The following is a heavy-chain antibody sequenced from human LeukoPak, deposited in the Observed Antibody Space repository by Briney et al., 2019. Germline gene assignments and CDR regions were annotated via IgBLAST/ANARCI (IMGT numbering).Heavy chain of an antibody. V-gene: IGHV4-30-4*08. CDR1: GCSISSGGYY. D-gene: IGHD3-22*01. CDR2: IYYSGST. J-gene: IGHJ4*02. Sequence: PSETLSLTCTVSGCSISSGGYYWSWIRQPPGKGLEWIGYIYYSGSTYYNPSLKSRVTISVDTSKNQFSLKLSSVTAADTAVYYCAREGSSGYSSVFDYRGQGTLVTVSS. CDR3: AREGSSGYSSVFDY.